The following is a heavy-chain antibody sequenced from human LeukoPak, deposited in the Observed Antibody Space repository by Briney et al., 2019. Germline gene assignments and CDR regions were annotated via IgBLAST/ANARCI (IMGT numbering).Heavy chain of an antibody. V-gene: IGHV3-30*04. Sequence: QAGGSLRLSCAASGFTFSSYAMHWVRQAPGKGLEWVAVISYDGSNKYYADSVKGRFTISRDNSKNTLYLQMNSLRAEDTAVYYCARTRSFDWRYDAFDIWGQGTMVTVSS. CDR2: ISYDGSNK. CDR1: GFTFSSYA. J-gene: IGHJ3*02. CDR3: ARTRSFDWRYDAFDI. D-gene: IGHD3-9*01.